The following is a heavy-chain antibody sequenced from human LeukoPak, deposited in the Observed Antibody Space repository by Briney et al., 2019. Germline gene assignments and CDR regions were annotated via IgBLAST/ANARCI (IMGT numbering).Heavy chain of an antibody. CDR1: GFTFSSYA. J-gene: IGHJ6*02. D-gene: IGHD1-1*01. Sequence: GGSLRLSCAASGFTFSSYARSWVRQPPGKGLEWVSAISGSGGSTYYADSVKGRFTISRDNSTNTLYLQMNSLRAEDTAVYYCAREINWNANYGMDVWGQGTTVTVSS. V-gene: IGHV3-23*01. CDR3: AREINWNANYGMDV. CDR2: ISGSGGST.